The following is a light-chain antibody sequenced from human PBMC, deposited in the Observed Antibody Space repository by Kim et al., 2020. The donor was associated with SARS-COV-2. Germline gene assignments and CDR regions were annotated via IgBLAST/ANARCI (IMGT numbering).Light chain of an antibody. J-gene: IGKJ4*01. Sequence: ETVMTQSPATLSVSPGERATLSCRASQSLGTILAWYQQKPGQAPRLLIYDASTRATGIPARFSGSGSGTEFTLTISSLQSEDSAVYFCQQYSSWSLTFGGGTKVEIK. CDR1: QSLGTI. CDR3: QQYSSWSLT. CDR2: DAS. V-gene: IGKV3-15*01.